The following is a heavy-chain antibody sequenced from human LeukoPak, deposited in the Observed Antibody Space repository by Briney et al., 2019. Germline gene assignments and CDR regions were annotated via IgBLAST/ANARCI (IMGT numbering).Heavy chain of an antibody. J-gene: IGHJ4*02. CDR1: GFTFSSYA. CDR3: ARDFSGASLIDY. Sequence: GGSLRLSFAASGFTFSSYAMHWVRQAPGKGLEWVAVISYDAYNEYYADSVKGRFTISRDNSKNTLYLQMNSLRAEDTAVYYCARDFSGASLIDYWGQGTLVTVSS. CDR2: ISYDAYNE. V-gene: IGHV3-30-3*01. D-gene: IGHD4/OR15-4a*01.